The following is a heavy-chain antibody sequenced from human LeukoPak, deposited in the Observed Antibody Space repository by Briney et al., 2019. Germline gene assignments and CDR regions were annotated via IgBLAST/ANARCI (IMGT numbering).Heavy chain of an antibody. D-gene: IGHD2-2*01. V-gene: IGHV1-69*05. Sequence: ASVKGSCKASGGTFSSYAISWVRQAPGQGLEWMGRIIPIFGTANYAQKFQGRVTITTDESTSTAYMELSSLRSEDTAVYYCARGDFLKYCSSTSCYFNFDYWGQGTLVTVSS. CDR1: GGTFSSYA. J-gene: IGHJ4*02. CDR2: IIPIFGTA. CDR3: ARGDFLKYCSSTSCYFNFDY.